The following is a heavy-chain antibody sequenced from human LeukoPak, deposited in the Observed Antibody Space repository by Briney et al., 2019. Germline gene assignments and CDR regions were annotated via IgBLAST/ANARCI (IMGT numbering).Heavy chain of an antibody. CDR2: LSGNSASI. D-gene: IGHD3-10*01. Sequence: GGSLRLSCVASGITFYDYAMHWVRHGPGKGLEWVSGLSGNSASIGYADSVKARFTISRDNAKTSLYLQMNSLRTEDTAVYYCAKDVGSGSGSYLMGYFDCWGQGAQVTVSS. V-gene: IGHV3-9*01. CDR1: GITFYDYA. CDR3: AKDVGSGSGSYLMGYFDC. J-gene: IGHJ4*02.